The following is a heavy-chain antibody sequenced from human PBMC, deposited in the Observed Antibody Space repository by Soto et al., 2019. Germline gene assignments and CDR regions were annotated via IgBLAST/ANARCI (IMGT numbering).Heavy chain of an antibody. J-gene: IGHJ5*02. CDR3: AREGARTSCIGDTCQELYTWLDP. V-gene: IGHV1-69*06. CDR1: GGTIISYT. CDR2: ILPIFQTT. Sequence: SVKVSCKASGGTIISYTVTWVRQGPGQGLEWMGGILPIFQTTKYAQKFQDRVTFTADTDTNTAYMELTGLRSDDTAVYYCAREGARTSCIGDTCQELYTWLDPWGQGTMVTVSS. D-gene: IGHD2-15*01.